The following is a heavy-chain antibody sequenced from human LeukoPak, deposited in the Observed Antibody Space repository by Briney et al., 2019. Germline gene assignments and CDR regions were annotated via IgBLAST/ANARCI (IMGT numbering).Heavy chain of an antibody. CDR2: ISRSGNYI. D-gene: IGHD3-16*01. V-gene: IGHV3-21*01. J-gene: IGHJ4*02. Sequence: KTGGSLRLSCAASGLTFSSYRMNWVRQAPGKGLEWVSSISRSGNYIYYADSVKGRFTISRDNAKNSLYLQMNSLRAEDTAVYYCARSGGGMDDYWGQGTLVTVSS. CDR3: ARSGGGMDDY. CDR1: GLTFSSYR.